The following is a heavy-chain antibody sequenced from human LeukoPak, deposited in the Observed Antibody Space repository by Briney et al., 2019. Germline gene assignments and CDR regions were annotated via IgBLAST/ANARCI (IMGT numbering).Heavy chain of an antibody. J-gene: IGHJ4*02. Sequence: GWSLRLSCAASGFTFSKYWLLWVRQAPGKGLESVSRINTYGTDTTYADSVKGRFTVSRDNADNTMFLQMNSVRDEDTAVYYCATKQWLAPPPDSWGQGTPVSVSS. CDR1: GFTFSKYW. D-gene: IGHD6-19*01. CDR3: ATKQWLAPPPDS. CDR2: INTYGTDT. V-gene: IGHV3-74*01.